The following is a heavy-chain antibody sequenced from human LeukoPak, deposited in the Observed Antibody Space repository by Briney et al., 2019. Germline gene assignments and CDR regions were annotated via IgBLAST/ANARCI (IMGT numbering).Heavy chain of an antibody. CDR1: GGSISSGGYY. J-gene: IGHJ4*02. CDR3: ARDPDSSGIFDY. Sequence: PSQTLSLTCTVSGGSISSGGYYWSWIRQHPGKGLEWIGYIYYSGSTYYNPSLKSRVTISVDTSKNQFSLKLSSVTAADTAVYYCARDPDSSGIFDYWGQGTLVTVSS. CDR2: IYYSGST. V-gene: IGHV4-31*03. D-gene: IGHD3-22*01.